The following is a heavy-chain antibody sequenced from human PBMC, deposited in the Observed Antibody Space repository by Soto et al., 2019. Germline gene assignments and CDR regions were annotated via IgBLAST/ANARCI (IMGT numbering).Heavy chain of an antibody. CDR1: GFTFSSYD. V-gene: IGHV3-23*01. CDR3: VYRTGFDY. CDR2: ISGAGGST. D-gene: IGHD2-2*01. Sequence: EVQLLESGGGLVQPGGSLRLSCAASGFTFSSYDMSWARQVPGKGLEWVSAISGAGGSTYYADSVKGGFTISRDNSMNTLYLQTNSLRAEDTAVYYCVYRTGFDYWGQGPLVSVSA. J-gene: IGHJ4*02.